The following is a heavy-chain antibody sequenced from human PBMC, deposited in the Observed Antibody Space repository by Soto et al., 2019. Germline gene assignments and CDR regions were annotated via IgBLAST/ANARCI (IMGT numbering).Heavy chain of an antibody. D-gene: IGHD3-9*01. J-gene: IGHJ2*01. CDR1: GVSISTGSYH. CDR2: VSYIGAA. CDR3: ARPPYYDILTGYFPDWYFDL. V-gene: IGHV4-39*01. Sequence: QLQLQESGPGLVKPSETLSLTCTVSGVSISTGSYHWGWIRQSPGKGLEWIGGVSYIGAAYYNPSLKSRVTISVDTSKNQFSLRLSSVSTADTAVYYCARPPYYDILTGYFPDWYFDLWGRGILVTVSS.